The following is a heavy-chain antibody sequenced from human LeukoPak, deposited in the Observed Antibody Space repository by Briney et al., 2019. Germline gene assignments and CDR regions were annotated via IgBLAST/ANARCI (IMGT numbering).Heavy chain of an antibody. CDR1: GGSISSGSYY. Sequence: PSETLSLTCTVSGGSISSGSYYWSWIRQPAGKGLEWIGRIYTSGSTNYNPSLKSRVTISVDTSKNQFSLKLSSVTAADTAVYYCARGKYYGDYVPFDYWGQGTLVTVSS. J-gene: IGHJ4*02. CDR2: IYTSGST. V-gene: IGHV4-61*02. CDR3: ARGKYYGDYVPFDY. D-gene: IGHD4-17*01.